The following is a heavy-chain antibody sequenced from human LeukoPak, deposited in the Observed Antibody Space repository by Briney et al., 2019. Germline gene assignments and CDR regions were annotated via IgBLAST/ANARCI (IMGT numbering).Heavy chain of an antibody. Sequence: PSETLSLTCTVFGGSISSDYWNWIRQPPGKGLEWIGYIYYSGGTNYNPSLQSRVTISVDTSKKQFSLKLNSVSTADTAVYYCERGTSMAPWGQGTLVTVSS. J-gene: IGHJ5*02. CDR1: GGSISSDY. D-gene: IGHD2-8*01. V-gene: IGHV4-59*01. CDR3: ERGTSMAP. CDR2: IYYSGGT.